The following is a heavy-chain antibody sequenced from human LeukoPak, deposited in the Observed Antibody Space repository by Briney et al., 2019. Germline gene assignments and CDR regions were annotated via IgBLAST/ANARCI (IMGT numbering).Heavy chain of an antibody. Sequence: GGSLRLSCAASGFTFDDYGMTWVRQAPGKGLEWVSGISLNGGSTGYADSVKGRFTISRDNAKNSLYLQMNSLRAEDTALYYCARLHSDYGSGYNWFDPWGQGTLVTVSS. V-gene: IGHV3-20*04. CDR1: GFTFDDYG. CDR3: ARLHSDYGSGYNWFDP. J-gene: IGHJ5*02. D-gene: IGHD3-10*01. CDR2: ISLNGGST.